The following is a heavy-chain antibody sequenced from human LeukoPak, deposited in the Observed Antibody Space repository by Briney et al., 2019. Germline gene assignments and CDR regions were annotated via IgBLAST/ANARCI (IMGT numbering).Heavy chain of an antibody. CDR1: GGSISSYY. D-gene: IGHD3-3*01. J-gene: IGHJ6*03. CDR2: IYYSGST. Sequence: SETLSLTCTVSGGSISSYYWSWIRQPPGKGLEWIGYIYYSGSTNYNPSLKSRVTISVDTSKNQFSLKLSSVTAADTAVYYCASSRGFEDNRYDFWSGRHYYYYMDVWGKGTTVTVSS. CDR3: ASSRGFEDNRYDFWSGRHYYYYMDV. V-gene: IGHV4-59*01.